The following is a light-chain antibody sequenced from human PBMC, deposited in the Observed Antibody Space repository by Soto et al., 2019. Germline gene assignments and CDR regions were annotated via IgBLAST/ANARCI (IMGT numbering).Light chain of an antibody. V-gene: IGLV2-14*01. CDR2: EVS. CDR1: SSDVGGYNY. Sequence: QSALTQPASVSGSPGQSITISCTGTSSDVGGYNYVSWYQQHPGKAPKLMIYEVSNRPSGVSNRFSGSKSSNTASLTISGLQAEDEADYYCSSYTNSGTPDVVFGGGTKVTVL. CDR3: SSYTNSGTPDVV. J-gene: IGLJ2*01.